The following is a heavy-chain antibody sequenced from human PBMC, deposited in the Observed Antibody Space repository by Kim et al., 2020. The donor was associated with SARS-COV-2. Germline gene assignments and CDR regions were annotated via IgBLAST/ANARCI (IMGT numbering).Heavy chain of an antibody. J-gene: IGHJ6*02. Sequence: KGRFTISRDNAKNTLYLQMNSLRAEDTAVYYCARERYDFWSGPYYYGMDVWGQGTTVTVSS. V-gene: IGHV3-74*01. CDR3: ARERYDFWSGPYYYGMDV. D-gene: IGHD3-3*01.